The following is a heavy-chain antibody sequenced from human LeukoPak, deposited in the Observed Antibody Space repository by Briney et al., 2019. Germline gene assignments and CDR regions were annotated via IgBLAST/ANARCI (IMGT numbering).Heavy chain of an antibody. CDR2: ISRSSRTI. J-gene: IGHJ4*01. Sequence: GGSLRLSCAASGFTFSSYSMIWVRQAPGKGLEWVSHISRSSRTIYYADSVKGRFTISRDNAKNSLYLQMNSLRGEDTAMYYCARGFLDFDYWGHGTLLTVSS. V-gene: IGHV3-48*01. D-gene: IGHD3-3*01. CDR3: ARGFLDFDY. CDR1: GFTFSSYS.